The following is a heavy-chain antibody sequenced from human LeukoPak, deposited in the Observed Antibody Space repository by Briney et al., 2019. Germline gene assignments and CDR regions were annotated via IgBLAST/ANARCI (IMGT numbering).Heavy chain of an antibody. CDR1: GFTVTTKS. Sequence: GGSLRLSCAASGFTVTTKSMAWVRQAPGRGLEWVSVFYSPGSTYYADSVHGRFTISRDNSLNTLFLQMNSLRVEDTAVYYCARPYSSSSDYWGQGTLVTVSS. D-gene: IGHD6-6*01. CDR3: ARPYSSSSDY. CDR2: FYSPGST. J-gene: IGHJ4*02. V-gene: IGHV3-53*01.